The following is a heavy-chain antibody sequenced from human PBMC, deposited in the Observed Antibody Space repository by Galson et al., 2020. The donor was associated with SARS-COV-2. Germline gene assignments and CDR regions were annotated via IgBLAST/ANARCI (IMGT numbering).Heavy chain of an antibody. CDR1: GFTFSSYG. Sequence: GGSLRLSCAASGFTFSSYGMHWVRQAPGKGLEWVAVIWYDGSNKYYADSVKGRFTISRDNSKNTLYLQMNSLRAEDTAVYYCARDHRRWLQLIDYWGQGTLVTVSS. CDR3: ARDHRRWLQLIDY. J-gene: IGHJ4*02. D-gene: IGHD1-1*01. V-gene: IGHV3-33*01. CDR2: IWYDGSNK.